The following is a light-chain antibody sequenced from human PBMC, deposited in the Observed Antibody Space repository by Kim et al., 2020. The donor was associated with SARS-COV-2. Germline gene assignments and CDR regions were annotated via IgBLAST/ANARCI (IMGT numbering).Light chain of an antibody. CDR1: QSVANNY. CDR2: GTS. Sequence: EIVLAQSPGTLSLSPGDRATLSCRASQSVANNYLAWYQQRPGQAPRLLIYGTSTSATDIPDRFSGSGSGTDFTLTISRLEPEDFAMYYCHQYGASPRTFGQGTKVDIK. J-gene: IGKJ1*01. V-gene: IGKV3-20*01. CDR3: HQYGASPRT.